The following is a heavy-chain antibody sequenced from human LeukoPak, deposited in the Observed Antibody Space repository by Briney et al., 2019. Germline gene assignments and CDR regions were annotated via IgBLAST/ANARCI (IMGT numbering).Heavy chain of an antibody. D-gene: IGHD1-1*01. CDR2: IYPGDSDT. CDR1: GYSFTSYW. J-gene: IGHJ4*02. CDR3: ARHRDGTIDY. V-gene: IGHV5-51*01. Sequence: GESGKISCKGSGYSFTSYWIGWVRQMPGKGLEWMGIIYPGDSDTRYSTSFQGQATISADKSISTAYLQWSSRKASATAMYYCARHRDGTIDYWGQGTLVTVSS.